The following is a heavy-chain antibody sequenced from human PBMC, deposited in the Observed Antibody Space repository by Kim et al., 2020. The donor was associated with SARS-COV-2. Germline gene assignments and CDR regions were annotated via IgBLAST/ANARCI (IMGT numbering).Heavy chain of an antibody. CDR2: K. D-gene: IGHD6-6*01. Sequence: KYYADPVKGRFTITRDNPKKTLYLQMNGLRAEDTAVYYCARISSYYYGMDVWGQGTTVTVSS. V-gene: IGHV3-33*01. CDR3: ARISSYYYGMDV. J-gene: IGHJ6*02.